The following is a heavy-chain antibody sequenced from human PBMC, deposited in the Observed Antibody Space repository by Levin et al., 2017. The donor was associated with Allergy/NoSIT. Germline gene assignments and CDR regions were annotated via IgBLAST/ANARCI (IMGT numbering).Heavy chain of an antibody. CDR1: GFTFSSYG. CDR3: ATGYCSSTSCYTEYFQH. V-gene: IGHV3-30*03. J-gene: IGHJ1*01. D-gene: IGHD2-2*02. Sequence: GGSLRLSCAASGFTFSSYGMHWVRQAPGKGLEWVAVISYDGSNKYYADSVKGRFTISRDNSKNTLYLQMNSLRAEDTAVYYCATGYCSSTSCYTEYFQHWGQGTLVTVSS. CDR2: ISYDGSNK.